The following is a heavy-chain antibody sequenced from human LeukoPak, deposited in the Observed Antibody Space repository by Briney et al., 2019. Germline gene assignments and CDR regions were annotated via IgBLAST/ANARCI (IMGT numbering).Heavy chain of an antibody. CDR3: VRDSNYHPDC. D-gene: IGHD4-11*01. V-gene: IGHV3-74*01. J-gene: IGHJ4*02. CDR2: IISDGSGT. Sequence: PGGSLGLSCAASGFTFSSYWTHWVRQAPGKGLVWVSRIISDGSGTTYADSVKGRFTMSRDNAKNTLYLQMNSLRAEDTAVYYCVRDSNYHPDCWGQGTLVTVSS. CDR1: GFTFSSYW.